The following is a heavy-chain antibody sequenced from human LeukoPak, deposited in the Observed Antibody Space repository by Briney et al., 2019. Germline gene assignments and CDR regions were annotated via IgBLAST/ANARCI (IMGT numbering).Heavy chain of an antibody. V-gene: IGHV3-23*01. J-gene: IGHJ4*02. CDR1: GFTFSSYA. CDR3: AKARLRLGELSCFDY. Sequence: GSLRLSCAASGFTFSSYAMSWVRQAPGKGLEWVSAFSGSGGSTYYADSVKGRFTISRDNSKNTLYLQMNSLRAEDTAVYYCAKARLRLGELSCFDYWGQGTLVTVSS. CDR2: FSGSGGST. D-gene: IGHD3-16*02.